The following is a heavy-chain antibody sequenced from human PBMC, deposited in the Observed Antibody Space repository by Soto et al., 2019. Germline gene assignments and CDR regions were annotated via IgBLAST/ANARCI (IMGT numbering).Heavy chain of an antibody. J-gene: IGHJ5*02. CDR3: ARQYNRNWFDP. CDR2: IYYSGST. Sequence: SETLSLTCTVSGGSISSGGYYWSWIRQHPGKGLEWIGYIYYSGSTYYNPSLKSRVTISVDTSKNQFSLKLSSVTAADTAVYYCARQYNRNWFDPWGQGTPVTVSS. D-gene: IGHD1-20*01. CDR1: GGSISSGGYY. V-gene: IGHV4-31*03.